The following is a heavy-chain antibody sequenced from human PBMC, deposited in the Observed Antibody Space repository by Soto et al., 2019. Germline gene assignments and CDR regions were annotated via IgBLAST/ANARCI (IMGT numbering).Heavy chain of an antibody. CDR3: ARAKDLWFGESKGGFDY. D-gene: IGHD3-10*01. CDR1: GFTFSSYD. Sequence: GGSLRLSCAASGFTFSSYDMHWVRQATGKGLEWVSAIGTAGDTYYPGSVKGRFTISRENAKNSLYLHMNSLRAEDTAVYYCARAKDLWFGESKGGFDYWGQGTLVTVSS. J-gene: IGHJ4*02. CDR2: IGTAGDT. V-gene: IGHV3-13*01.